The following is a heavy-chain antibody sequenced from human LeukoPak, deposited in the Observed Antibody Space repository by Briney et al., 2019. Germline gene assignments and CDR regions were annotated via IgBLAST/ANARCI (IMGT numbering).Heavy chain of an antibody. Sequence: GGSLRLSCAASEFDFSSHAMTWVRQAPGKGLEWVSAINISGSKTYYADSVKGRFTISRDNSKNTLYLQMNSLRAEDTAVYYCANEIRPNDYWGQGTQVTVSS. CDR1: EFDFSSHA. CDR2: INISGSKT. CDR3: ANEIRPNDY. D-gene: IGHD4-17*01. V-gene: IGHV3-23*01. J-gene: IGHJ4*02.